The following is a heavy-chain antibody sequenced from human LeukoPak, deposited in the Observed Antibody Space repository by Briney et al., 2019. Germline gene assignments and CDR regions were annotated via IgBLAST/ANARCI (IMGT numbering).Heavy chain of an antibody. Sequence: ASVKVSCKASGHTFTSYGISWVRQAPGQGLEWMGWISAYNGNTNYAQKLQGRVTMTTDTSTSTAYMELRSLRSDDTAVYYCAVSRGSSVAAIPHAFDIWGQGTMVTVSS. CDR3: AVSRGSSVAAIPHAFDI. CDR1: GHTFTSYG. J-gene: IGHJ3*02. D-gene: IGHD2-2*02. CDR2: ISAYNGNT. V-gene: IGHV1-18*01.